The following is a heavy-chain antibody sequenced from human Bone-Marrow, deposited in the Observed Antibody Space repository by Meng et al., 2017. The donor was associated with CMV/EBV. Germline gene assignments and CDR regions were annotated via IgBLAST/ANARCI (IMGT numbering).Heavy chain of an antibody. D-gene: IGHD3-3*01. J-gene: IGHJ6*02. CDR1: GGSISSSSYY. CDR3: ARDFWSGAGYYYYGMDV. Sequence: SETLSLTCTVSGGSISSSSYYWGWIRQPPGKGLEWIGSIYYSGSTYYNPSLKSRVTISVDTSKNQFSLKLSSVTAADTAVYYCARDFWSGAGYYYYGMDVWGQGTTVTVSS. V-gene: IGHV4-39*07. CDR2: IYYSGST.